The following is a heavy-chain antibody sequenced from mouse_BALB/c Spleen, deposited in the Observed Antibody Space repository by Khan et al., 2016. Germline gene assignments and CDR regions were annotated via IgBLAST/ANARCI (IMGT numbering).Heavy chain of an antibody. J-gene: IGHJ4*01. D-gene: IGHD1-1*02. Sequence: QVQLQQSGPGLVAPSQSLSITCTVSGFSIIAYGVNWVRQPPGKGLEWLGMIWGDGSTDYNSALKSRLNITKDNSKSQVFLKMNSLQTDDTAKYXCARGGWGYYAMDYWGQGTSVTVSS. V-gene: IGHV2-6-7*01. CDR2: IWGDGST. CDR1: GFSIIAYG. CDR3: ARGGWGYYAMDY.